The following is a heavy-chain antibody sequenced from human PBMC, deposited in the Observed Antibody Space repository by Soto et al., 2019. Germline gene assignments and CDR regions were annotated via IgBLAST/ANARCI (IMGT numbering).Heavy chain of an antibody. CDR3: ASLFWSGYPYYYYGMDV. V-gene: IGHV1-46*01. CDR1: GYTFTSYY. D-gene: IGHD3-3*01. Sequence: GASVKVSCKASGYTFTSYYMHWVRQAPGQGLEWMGIINPSGGSTSYAQKFQGRVTMTRDTSTSTVYLELSSLRSEDTAVYYFASLFWSGYPYYYYGMDVWGQGTTVTVSS. CDR2: INPSGGST. J-gene: IGHJ6*02.